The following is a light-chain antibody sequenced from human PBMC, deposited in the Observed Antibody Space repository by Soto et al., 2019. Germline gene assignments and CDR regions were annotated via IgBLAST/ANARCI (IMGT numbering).Light chain of an antibody. CDR2: EVS. V-gene: IGLV2-14*01. J-gene: IGLJ1*01. CDR3: SSYVSSASYV. Sequence: QSVLTQPASVSGSLGQSITISCTGTSSDIGVYDSVSLYQYHPGKVTRLLIFEVSDRPSGVYNRFSGSKSGNTASLTISGLQAEDEADYFCSSYVSSASYVFGTATKVTV. CDR1: SSDIGVYDS.